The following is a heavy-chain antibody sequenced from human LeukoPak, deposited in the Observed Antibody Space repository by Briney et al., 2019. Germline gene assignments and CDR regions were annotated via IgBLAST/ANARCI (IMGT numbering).Heavy chain of an antibody. J-gene: IGHJ5*02. D-gene: IGHD3-9*01. CDR3: ARGGYDILTGYSHFNWFDP. CDR1: GYTFTGYY. Sequence: ASVKVSCKASGYTFTGYYMHWVRQAPGQGLEWMGWINPNSGGTNYAQKFQGRVTMTRDTSISTAYMELSRLRSDDTAVYYCARGGYDILTGYSHFNWFDPWGQGTLVTVSS. CDR2: INPNSGGT. V-gene: IGHV1-2*02.